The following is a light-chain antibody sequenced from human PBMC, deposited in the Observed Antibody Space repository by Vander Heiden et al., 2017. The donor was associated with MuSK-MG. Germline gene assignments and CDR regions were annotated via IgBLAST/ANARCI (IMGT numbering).Light chain of an antibody. CDR1: QDISNY. J-gene: IGKJ3*01. Sequence: DIQMTQSPSSLSASVGDRVTITCQANQDISNYLNWYQQKPGKAPKLLIYDASNLETGVPSRFSGSGSGTDFTFSISSLQPEDIATYYCQQDNNLPLFGPRTKVDIK. V-gene: IGKV1-33*01. CDR3: QQDNNLPL. CDR2: DAS.